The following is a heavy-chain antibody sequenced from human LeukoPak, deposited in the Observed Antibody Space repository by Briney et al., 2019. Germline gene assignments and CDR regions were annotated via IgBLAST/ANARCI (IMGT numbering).Heavy chain of an antibody. Sequence: PSETLSLTCAVYGGSFSGYYWSWIRQPPGKGLEWIGEINHSGSTNYNPSLKSRVTISVDTSKNQFSLKLSSVTAADTAAYYCARDLPHSSSWPIDAFDIWGQGTMVTVSS. CDR2: INHSGST. V-gene: IGHV4-34*01. CDR1: GGSFSGYY. D-gene: IGHD6-13*01. CDR3: ARDLPHSSSWPIDAFDI. J-gene: IGHJ3*02.